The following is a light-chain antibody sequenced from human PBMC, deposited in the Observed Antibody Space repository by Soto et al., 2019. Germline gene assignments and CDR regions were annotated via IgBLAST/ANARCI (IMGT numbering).Light chain of an antibody. CDR1: SSNIGAGYD. Sequence: QPVLTQPPSVSGAPGQRVTISCSGSSSNIGAGYDVHWLQQLPGTAPKLPIYTNNNRPSGVPDRFSGSKSATSASLAITGLQAEDEADYYCQAYDISLSAYVFGTGTKLTVL. J-gene: IGLJ1*01. CDR2: TNN. V-gene: IGLV1-40*01. CDR3: QAYDISLSAYV.